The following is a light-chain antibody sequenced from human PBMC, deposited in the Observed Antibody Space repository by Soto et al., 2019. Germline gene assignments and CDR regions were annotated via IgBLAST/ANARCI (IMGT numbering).Light chain of an antibody. CDR3: CSYAGTFTYV. J-gene: IGLJ1*01. CDR2: AVT. V-gene: IGLV2-11*01. CDR1: SSDVGGYKY. Sequence: QSVLTQPRSVSGSPGQSVTISCTGTSSDVGGYKYVSWFQQHPGKAPKLMIYAVTERPSGVPARFSGSKSGNTASLTISGLQAEDEADYSCCSYAGTFTYVFGTGTKVTVL.